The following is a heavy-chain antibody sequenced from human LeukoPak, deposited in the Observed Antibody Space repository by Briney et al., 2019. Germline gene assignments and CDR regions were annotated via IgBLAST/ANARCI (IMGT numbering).Heavy chain of an antibody. CDR3: ARIRDGYNDAYDI. CDR1: GYTFTNNF. D-gene: IGHD5-24*01. CDR2: INPSGDNT. V-gene: IGHV1-46*01. Sequence: ASVKVSCKASGYTFTNNFMHWVRQAPGQGLEWIGIINPSGDNTWYAQKFQGRVTMTRDMATSTDYMELSSLRSEDTAIYYCARIRDGYNDAYDIWGQGTVVTVPS. J-gene: IGHJ3*02.